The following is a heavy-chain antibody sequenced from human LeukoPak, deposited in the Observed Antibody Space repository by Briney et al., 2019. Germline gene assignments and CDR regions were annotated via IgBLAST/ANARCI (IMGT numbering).Heavy chain of an antibody. CDR1: GFTFSSYA. CDR2: INHSGST. CDR3: ARVVPRGKVRAHYYGMDV. V-gene: IGHV4-34*01. Sequence: GSLRLSCAASGFTFSSYAMSWVRQAPGKGLEWIGEINHSGSTNYNPSLKSRVTISVDTSKNQFSLKLSSVTAADTAVYYCARVVPRGKVRAHYYGMDVWGQGTTVTVSS. D-gene: IGHD3-10*01. J-gene: IGHJ6*02.